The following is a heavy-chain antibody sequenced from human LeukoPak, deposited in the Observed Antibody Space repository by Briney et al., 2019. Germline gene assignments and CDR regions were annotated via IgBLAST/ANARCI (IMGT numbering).Heavy chain of an antibody. J-gene: IGHJ4*02. CDR1: GGSISSYY. CDR3: ARGVYCSSTSCYTPFDY. V-gene: IGHV4-34*01. D-gene: IGHD2-2*02. Sequence: SETLSLTCTVSGGSISSYYWSWIRQPPGKGLEWIGEINHSGSTNYNPSLKSRVTISVDTSKNQFSLKLSSVTAADTAVYYCARGVYCSSTSCYTPFDYWGQGTLVTVSS. CDR2: INHSGST.